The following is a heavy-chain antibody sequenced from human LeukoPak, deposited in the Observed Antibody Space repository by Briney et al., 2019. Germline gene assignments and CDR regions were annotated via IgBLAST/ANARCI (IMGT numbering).Heavy chain of an antibody. Sequence: GGSLRLSCAASGFTFSSYEMNWVRQAPGKGLEWVSYISSSGSTIYYADSVKGRFTISRDNAKNSLYLQMNSLRAEDTAVYYCPRYPSRGVTGYMDVWGKGTTVTVSS. CDR1: GFTFSSYE. D-gene: IGHD3-10*01. J-gene: IGHJ6*03. V-gene: IGHV3-48*03. CDR2: ISSSGSTI. CDR3: PRYPSRGVTGYMDV.